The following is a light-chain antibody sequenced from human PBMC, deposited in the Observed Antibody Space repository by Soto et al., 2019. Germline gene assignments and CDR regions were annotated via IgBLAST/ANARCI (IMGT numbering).Light chain of an antibody. J-gene: IGLJ1*01. CDR2: DVS. V-gene: IGLV2-11*01. Sequence: QPVLTQPRSVSGSPGQSVTISCTGTSSDVGGYNYVSWYQQHPGKAPKLMIYDVSKRPSGVPDRFSGSKSGNTASLTISGLDAEDEADYYCCSYAGSYTYVFGTGTKLTVL. CDR1: SSDVGGYNY. CDR3: CSYAGSYTYV.